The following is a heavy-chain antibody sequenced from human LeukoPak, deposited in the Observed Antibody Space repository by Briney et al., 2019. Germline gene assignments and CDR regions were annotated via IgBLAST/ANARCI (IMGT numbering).Heavy chain of an antibody. CDR3: ARGYYDILTGYPNDY. Sequence: RASVKGSCKASGYTFTSYGISWVRQAPGQGLEWMGWISAYNGNTNYAQKLQGRVTMTTDTSTSTAYMELRSLRSDDTAVYYCARGYYDILTGYPNDYWGQGTLVTVSS. J-gene: IGHJ4*02. D-gene: IGHD3-9*01. CDR1: GYTFTSYG. CDR2: ISAYNGNT. V-gene: IGHV1-18*01.